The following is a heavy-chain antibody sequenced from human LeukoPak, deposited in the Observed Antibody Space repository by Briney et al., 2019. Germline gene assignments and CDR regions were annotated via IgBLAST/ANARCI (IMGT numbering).Heavy chain of an antibody. J-gene: IGHJ4*02. CDR1: GYTFTGYY. V-gene: IGHV1-18*04. CDR2: ISAYNGNT. Sequence: ASVKVSCKASGYTFTGYYMHWVRQAPGQGLEWMGWISAYNGNTNYAQKLQGRVTMTTDTSTSTAYMELRSLRSDDTAVYYCARGDIPPFDYWGQGTLVTVSS. CDR3: ARGDIPPFDY. D-gene: IGHD5-12*01.